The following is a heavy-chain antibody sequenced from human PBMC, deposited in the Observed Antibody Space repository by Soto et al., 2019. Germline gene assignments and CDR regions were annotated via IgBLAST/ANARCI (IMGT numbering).Heavy chain of an antibody. CDR1: GGSISSGGYY. V-gene: IGHV4-31*02. J-gene: IGHJ4*02. CDR3: ARGPQWHDY. Sequence: PSETLSLTCTVSGGSISSGGYYWSWLRQHPGKGLEWIAYIYYNGDTYYNPSLKSRVTISRDTSKNQFFLDLNSVTDADTAVYFCARGPQWHDYWGQGTQVTVSS. CDR2: IYYNGDT. D-gene: IGHD6-19*01.